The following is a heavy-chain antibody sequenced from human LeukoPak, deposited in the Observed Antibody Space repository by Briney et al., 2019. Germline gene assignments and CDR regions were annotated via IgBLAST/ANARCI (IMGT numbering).Heavy chain of an antibody. CDR3: ARSRYSYGSQFDY. V-gene: IGHV3-53*01. CDR2: IYSGGTT. D-gene: IGHD5-18*01. CDR1: GFTVSNNY. Sequence: QPGGPLRLSCAASGFTVSNNYMSWVRQAPGKGLEWVSVIYSGGTTYYADSVKGRFTISRDNSKNTLYLQMNSLRAEDTAVYYCARSRYSYGSQFDYWGQGTLVTVSS. J-gene: IGHJ4*02.